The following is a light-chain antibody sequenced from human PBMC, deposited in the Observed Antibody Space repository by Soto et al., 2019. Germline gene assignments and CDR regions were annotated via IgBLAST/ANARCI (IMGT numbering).Light chain of an antibody. CDR1: QSVSSSY. CDR3: QQYGSSPWT. J-gene: IGKJ1*01. V-gene: IGKV3-20*01. Sequence: EIVLTQSPGTLSLSPGERATLSCRASQSVSSSYLAWYQQKPGQAPRLLIYAASSRATGIPDRFSGSGSGTDVTLTISRLEPEDFAVYYCQQYGSSPWTFGQGPKVEIK. CDR2: AAS.